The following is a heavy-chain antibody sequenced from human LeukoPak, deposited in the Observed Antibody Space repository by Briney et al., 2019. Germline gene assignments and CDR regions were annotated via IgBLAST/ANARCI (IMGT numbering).Heavy chain of an antibody. CDR2: ISGDNGNT. D-gene: IGHD1-1*01. J-gene: IGHJ6*03. V-gene: IGHV1-18*01. CDR1: GYTFRNYG. Sequence: GASVKVSCKASGYTFRNYGINWVRQAPGQGLEGMGWISGDNGNTNYAQKVQGRVTMTRDTSTSTAYMELRSLRSDDTAVYYCARDGNYFYYMDVWGKGTTVTVSS. CDR3: ARDGNYFYYMDV.